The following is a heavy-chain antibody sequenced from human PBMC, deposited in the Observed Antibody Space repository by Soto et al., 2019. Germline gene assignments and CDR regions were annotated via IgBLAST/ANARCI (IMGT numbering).Heavy chain of an antibody. CDR2: SNPSGGST. CDR1: GYTFASSY. V-gene: IGHV1-46*01. Sequence: QVQLVQSGAEVKKPGASLNVSCKASGYTFASSYFHWVRQAPGQGLEWMGVSNPSGGSTSYAQKFQGRLTMTRDTSTSTVYMELSSLRSEDTAVYYCATGLNLAAAGYFDYWGQGSLVTVSS. CDR3: ATGLNLAAAGYFDY. J-gene: IGHJ4*02. D-gene: IGHD6-13*01.